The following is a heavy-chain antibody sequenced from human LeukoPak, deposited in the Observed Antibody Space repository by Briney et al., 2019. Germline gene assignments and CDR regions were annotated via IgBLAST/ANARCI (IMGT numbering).Heavy chain of an antibody. V-gene: IGHV3-23*01. D-gene: IGHD2-8*01. Sequence: PGGSLRLSCAASGFTFSSYAMSWVRQAPGKGLEWVSVMSGSGGSTYYADSVKGRFTISRDNSKNTLYLQMHSLTADDTAFYYCARYCTFLTCSGTRFNSWGPGTLVTVSS. J-gene: IGHJ4*02. CDR2: MSGSGGST. CDR3: ARYCTFLTCSGTRFNS. CDR1: GFTFSSYA.